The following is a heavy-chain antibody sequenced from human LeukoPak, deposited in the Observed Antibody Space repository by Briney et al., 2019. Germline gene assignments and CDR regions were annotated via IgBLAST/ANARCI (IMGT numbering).Heavy chain of an antibody. CDR3: ARGRNIEMTTMSGGSDY. CDR1: GYTFTDYY. CDR2: LNPNSGDT. V-gene: IGHV1-2*02. D-gene: IGHD5-24*01. J-gene: IGHJ4*02. Sequence: ASVKVSCKASGYTFTDYYMHWVRQAPGQGLEWMGWLNPNSGDTNYAQKFQGRVSMTWDTSISTAYMDLSDLRSDDTAVYYCARGRNIEMTTMSGGSDYWGQGTLVTVSS.